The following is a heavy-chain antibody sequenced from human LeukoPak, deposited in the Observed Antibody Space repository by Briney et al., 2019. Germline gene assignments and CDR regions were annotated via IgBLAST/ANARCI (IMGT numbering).Heavy chain of an antibody. Sequence: PGGSLRLSCAASGFTFSSYGMHWVRQAPGKGLEWVAVIWYDGSNKYYADSVKGRFTISRDNSKNTLYPQMNSLRAGDTAVYYCARDSFRPADTAMGIDYWGQGTLVTVSS. D-gene: IGHD5-18*01. CDR3: ARDSFRPADTAMGIDY. CDR1: GFTFSSYG. CDR2: IWYDGSNK. V-gene: IGHV3-33*01. J-gene: IGHJ4*02.